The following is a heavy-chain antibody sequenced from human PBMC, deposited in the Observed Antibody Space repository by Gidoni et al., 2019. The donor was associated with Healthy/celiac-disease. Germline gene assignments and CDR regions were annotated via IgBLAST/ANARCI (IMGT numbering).Heavy chain of an antibody. CDR3: ARRVYSSGWYYFDY. J-gene: IGHJ4*02. CDR2: IYYSGST. D-gene: IGHD6-19*01. V-gene: IGHV4-39*01. Sequence: QLQLQESGPGLVKPSETLSLTCTDSGGSISSSSYYWGWIRQPPGKGLEWIGSIYYSGSTYYNLSLKSRVTISVDTSKNQFSLKLSSVTAADTAVYYCARRVYSSGWYYFDYWGQGTLVTVSS. CDR1: GGSISSSSYY.